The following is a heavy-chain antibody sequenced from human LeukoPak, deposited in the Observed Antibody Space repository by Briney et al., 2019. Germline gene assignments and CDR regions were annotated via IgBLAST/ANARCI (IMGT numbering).Heavy chain of an antibody. CDR1: GFTFGDYA. J-gene: IGHJ3*02. CDR2: IRGTAYGGTT. Sequence: GGSLGPSGTASGFTFGDYAMTWVRQAPGKGLEWVGIIRGTAYGGTTEYAASVKGRFTISRDDSKNITYLQMTSLKTEDTAVYYCTRDYYYDSSGHKGADAFENWGQGTMVTVSS. CDR3: TRDYYYDSSGHKGADAFEN. D-gene: IGHD3-22*01. V-gene: IGHV3-49*04.